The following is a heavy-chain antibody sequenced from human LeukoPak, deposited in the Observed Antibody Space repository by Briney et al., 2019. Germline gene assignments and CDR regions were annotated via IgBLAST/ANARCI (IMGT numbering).Heavy chain of an antibody. D-gene: IGHD5-24*01. CDR3: AKDRRDGYNYYYFDY. CDR1: GFSFSTYS. V-gene: IGHV3-23*01. CDR2: IRGSGADK. J-gene: IGHJ4*02. Sequence: GGSLRLSCAASGFSFSTYSMSWVRQAPGKGLEWVSSIRGSGADKYYADSVKGRFSISRDNSQDTLSLQMNSLRAEDTAVYYCAKDRRDGYNYYYFDYWGQGTLVTVSS.